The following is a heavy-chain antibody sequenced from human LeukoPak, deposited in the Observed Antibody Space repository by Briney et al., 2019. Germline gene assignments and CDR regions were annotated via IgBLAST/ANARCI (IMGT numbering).Heavy chain of an antibody. CDR2: INPNGDLT. D-gene: IGHD6-6*01. V-gene: IGHV1-46*01. CDR1: ENTFTNYY. J-gene: IGHJ1*01. Sequence: ASVKVSCKASENTFTNYYMHWVRQAPGQGLEWLGIINPNGDLTNYAQTFQGRVTMTRDTSTTTLYMELSSLRSEDTAVYYCARVFPAARPDEYFQHWGQGTLVTVSS. CDR3: ARVFPAARPDEYFQH.